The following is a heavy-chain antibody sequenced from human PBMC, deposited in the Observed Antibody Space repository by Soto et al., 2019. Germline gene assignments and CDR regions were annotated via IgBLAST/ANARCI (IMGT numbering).Heavy chain of an antibody. D-gene: IGHD1-7*01. CDR3: ARGNTSIQGDLSNYNRLDV. Sequence: DEQLVESGGGLVQSGGSLRLSCEASGFTLKSYEVNWVRQAPGKGLEWISYITSSTRTTYYADSVKGRFTISRDNARKSVYLQMNSLRVEDTAIYYCARGNTSIQGDLSNYNRLDVWGQGTTVTVSS. CDR1: GFTLKSYE. V-gene: IGHV3-48*03. J-gene: IGHJ6*02. CDR2: ITSSTRTT.